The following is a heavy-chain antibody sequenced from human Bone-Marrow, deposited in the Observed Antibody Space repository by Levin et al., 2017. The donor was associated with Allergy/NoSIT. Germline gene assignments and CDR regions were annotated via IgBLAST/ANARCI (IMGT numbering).Heavy chain of an antibody. V-gene: IGHV3-33*01. CDR1: GFTLGSSG. J-gene: IGHJ4*02. CDR3: ARDRAWGGNPLDS. Sequence: PGGSLRLSCAASGFTLGSSGMHWVRQAPGKGLEWVALIWYDGSKQYYANSVKGRFTISRDNNRNMVYLQMNNLRVEDTAVYYCARDRAWGGNPLDSWGQGTLVTVSS. D-gene: IGHD3-10*01. CDR2: IWYDGSKQ.